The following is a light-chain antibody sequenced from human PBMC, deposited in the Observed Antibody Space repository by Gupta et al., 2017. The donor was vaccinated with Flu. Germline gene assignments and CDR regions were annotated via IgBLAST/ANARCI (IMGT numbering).Light chain of an antibody. CDR2: EVT. J-gene: IGLJ3*02. Sequence: VTISCTGTSSDVGGYNYVSWYQQHPGKGPKLLLYEVTKRPSGVPDRFSGSKSGNTASLTVSGLQAEDEADYYCSSYAGSNNLVVFGGGTKLTV. V-gene: IGLV2-8*01. CDR1: SSDVGGYNY. CDR3: SSYAGSNNLVV.